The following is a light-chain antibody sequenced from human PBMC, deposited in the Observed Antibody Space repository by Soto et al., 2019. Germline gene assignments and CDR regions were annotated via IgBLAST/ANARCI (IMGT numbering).Light chain of an antibody. CDR2: NVR. Sequence: QSALTQPASVSVSPGQSITISCTGTSSDVGGYDYVSWYQQYAGKAPKLTIYNVRNRPSGVSNRFSGSKSGNTASLTISGLQPEDEADYFCSSYTNSGTVLFGGGTKLTVL. V-gene: IGLV2-14*01. CDR1: SSDVGGYDY. J-gene: IGLJ2*01. CDR3: SSYTNSGTVL.